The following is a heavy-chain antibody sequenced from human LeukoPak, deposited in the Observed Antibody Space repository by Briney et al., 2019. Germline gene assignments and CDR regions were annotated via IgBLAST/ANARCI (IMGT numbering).Heavy chain of an antibody. Sequence: SETLSLTCTVSGGSISSSSYYWGWIRQPPGKGLEWIGSIYYSGSTYCNPSLKSRVTISVDTSKNQFSLKLSSVTAAGTAVYYCASLSSHGRYYYYYYMDVWGKGTTVTVSS. V-gene: IGHV4-39*01. CDR1: GGSISSSSYY. CDR3: ASLSSHGRYYYYYYMDV. D-gene: IGHD6-13*01. CDR2: IYYSGST. J-gene: IGHJ6*03.